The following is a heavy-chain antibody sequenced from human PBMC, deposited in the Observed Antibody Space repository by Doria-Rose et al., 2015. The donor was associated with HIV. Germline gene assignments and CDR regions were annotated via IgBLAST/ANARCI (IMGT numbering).Heavy chain of an antibody. CDR1: GVSLSSPGMG. J-gene: IGHJ4*02. CDR2: MFSDDEG. Sequence: QVTLKESGPVLVKPTETLTLTCTVSGVSLSSPGMGVSWIRQPPGKALEWLANMFSDDEGSYKTSLQSRLTISGGTSKSQVVLTMTDMDPVDTATYYCARIKSSRWYHKYYFDFWGQGTLVIVSA. D-gene: IGHD6-13*01. V-gene: IGHV2-26*01. CDR3: ARIKSSRWYHKYYFDF.